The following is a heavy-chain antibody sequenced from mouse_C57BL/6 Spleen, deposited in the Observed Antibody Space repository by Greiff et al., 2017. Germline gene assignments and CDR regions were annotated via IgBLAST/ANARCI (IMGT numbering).Heavy chain of an antibody. CDR2: IDPSDSGT. V-gene: IGHV1-52*01. D-gene: IGHD3-2*01. CDR1: GYTFTSYW. J-gene: IGHJ2*01. CDR3: ARGGDRYYFDY. Sequence: VQLQQPGAELVRPGSSVKLSCKASGYTFTSYWMHWVKQRPIQGLEWIGNIDPSDSGTHYNQKFKDKATLTVDKSSSTAYMQLSSLTSEDSAVYYCARGGDRYYFDYWGQGTTLTVSS.